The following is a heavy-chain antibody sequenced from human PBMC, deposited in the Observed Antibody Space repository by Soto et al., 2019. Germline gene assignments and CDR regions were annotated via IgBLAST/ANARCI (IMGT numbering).Heavy chain of an antibody. V-gene: IGHV3-23*01. CDR1: GFTFSSYA. J-gene: IGHJ6*02. Sequence: DVQLLESGGGLVQPGGSVRLSCAASGFTFSSYAMSWVRQAPGKGLEWVSAISGNGADTSYADSVRGRFTISRDNSKNTLYVQVNSLRPEDTAVYYCAKGILSATIGPYAMDVWGQGTTVTVSS. CDR3: AKGILSATIGPYAMDV. D-gene: IGHD3-16*01. CDR2: ISGNGADT.